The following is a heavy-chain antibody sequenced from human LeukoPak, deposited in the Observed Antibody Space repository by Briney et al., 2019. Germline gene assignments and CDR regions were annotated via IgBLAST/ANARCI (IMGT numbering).Heavy chain of an antibody. CDR1: GGSINNYY. V-gene: IGHV4-59*01. CDR2: IYYSGST. CDR3: AREAVAGGSGSNCYYYGADV. D-gene: IGHD3-10*01. J-gene: IGHJ6*02. Sequence: SETLSLTCTVSGGSINNYYWSWIRQPPGKGLEWIGYIYYSGSTNYNPSLKSRVTISVDTSKNQFSLKLTSVTAADTAVYYCAREAVAGGSGSNCYYYGADVWGQGTTVTVSS.